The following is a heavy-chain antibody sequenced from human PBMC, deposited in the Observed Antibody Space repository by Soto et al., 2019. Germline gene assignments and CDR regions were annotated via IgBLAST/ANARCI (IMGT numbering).Heavy chain of an antibody. J-gene: IGHJ3*02. CDR1: GFTFSDYW. CDR2: VNNDGSGT. CDR3: ARASIDHAFDI. V-gene: IGHV3-74*01. D-gene: IGHD3-9*01. Sequence: EVQLVESGGDLVQPGGSLKLSCAASGFTFSDYWMHWVRQAPGKGLVWVSRVNNDGSGTIYVDSVKGRFTVSRDNAKNTVFLQMNSLRVDDPAMYYCARASIDHAFDIWGQGTMVTVSS.